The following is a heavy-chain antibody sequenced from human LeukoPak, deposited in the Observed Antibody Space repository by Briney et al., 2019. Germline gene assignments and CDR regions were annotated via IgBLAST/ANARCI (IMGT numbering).Heavy chain of an antibody. CDR1: SFTVSSNY. CDR2: ICRGDNP. D-gene: IGHD1-7*01. Sequence: GQSLSLSCALSSFTVSSNYMSWVRPAPGKGREWVSVICRGDNPDYADSVEGRFTISRDNSKSTLYLQMNSLRAEDAAVYYCARARAGTASDFDYWGQGTLVTVSS. J-gene: IGHJ4*02. CDR3: ARARAGTASDFDY. V-gene: IGHV3-53*01.